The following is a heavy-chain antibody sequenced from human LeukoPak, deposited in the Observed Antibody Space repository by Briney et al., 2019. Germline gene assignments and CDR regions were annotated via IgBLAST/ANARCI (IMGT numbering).Heavy chain of an antibody. J-gene: IGHJ4*02. CDR3: VMVSHTGAFDY. Sequence: GGSLRLSCAASGLSFGTYEMNWVRQPPGTGLEWVAYITTFGTTVYYGDSVKGRFTISRDNAKNSLFLQLNSLRAEHSAIYYCVMVSHTGAFDYWGQGTLVTVSS. CDR1: GLSFGTYE. V-gene: IGHV3-48*03. CDR2: ITTFGTTV. D-gene: IGHD2-8*01.